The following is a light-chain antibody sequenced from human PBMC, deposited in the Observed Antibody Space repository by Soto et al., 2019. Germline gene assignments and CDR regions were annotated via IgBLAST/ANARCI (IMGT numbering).Light chain of an antibody. V-gene: IGLV2-14*01. Sequence: QSVLTQPASVSGSPGQSITISCTGTSSDVGGYDYVSWYQQHPGKAPKLMIYEVNNRPSGVSNRFSGSKSGNTASLTVSGLQAEDEADYYCSSYAGRNNFVFGTGTKLTVL. CDR1: SSDVGGYDY. CDR2: EVN. J-gene: IGLJ1*01. CDR3: SSYAGRNNFV.